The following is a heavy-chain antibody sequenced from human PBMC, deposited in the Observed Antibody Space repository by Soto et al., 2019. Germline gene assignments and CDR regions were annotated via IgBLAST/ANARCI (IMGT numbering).Heavy chain of an antibody. Sequence: ASVKVSCKASGYTFTSYGISWVRQAPGQGLEWMGWISAYNGNTNHAQKLQGRVTMTTDTSTSTAYMELRSLRSDDTAVYYCARVPAAPSGDWFGPWGQGTLVTAPQ. D-gene: IGHD2-2*01. CDR3: ARVPAAPSGDWFGP. V-gene: IGHV1-18*01. CDR2: ISAYNGNT. CDR1: GYTFTSYG. J-gene: IGHJ5*02.